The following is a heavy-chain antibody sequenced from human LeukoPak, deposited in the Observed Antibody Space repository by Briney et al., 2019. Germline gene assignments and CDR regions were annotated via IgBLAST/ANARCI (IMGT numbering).Heavy chain of an antibody. CDR1: GGSFSGYY. D-gene: IGHD4-17*01. CDR2: INHSGST. V-gene: IGHV4-34*01. CDR3: ARSYGDYVWFSAFDI. Sequence: SETLSLTCAVYGGSFSGYYWSWIRQPPGKGLEWIGEINHSGSTNSNPSLKSRVTISVDTSKNQFSLKLSSVTAADTAVYYCARSYGDYVWFSAFDIWGQGTMATVSS. J-gene: IGHJ3*02.